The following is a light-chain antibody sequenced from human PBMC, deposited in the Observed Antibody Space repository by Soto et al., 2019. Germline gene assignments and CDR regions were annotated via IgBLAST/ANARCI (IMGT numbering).Light chain of an antibody. J-gene: IGLJ1*01. Sequence: QSVLTQPPSASGTPGQRVTISCSGSSSNIGSNTVNWYQQLPRTAPKLLISSNNQRPSGVPDRFSGSKSGTSASLAISGLQSEDEADYYCAAWDDSLNGLDVFGTGTKVTVL. CDR3: AAWDDSLNGLDV. CDR1: SSNIGSNT. CDR2: SNN. V-gene: IGLV1-44*01.